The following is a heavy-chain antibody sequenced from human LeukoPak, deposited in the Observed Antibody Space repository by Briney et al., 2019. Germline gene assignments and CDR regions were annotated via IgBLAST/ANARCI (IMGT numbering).Heavy chain of an antibody. J-gene: IGHJ4*02. D-gene: IGHD4-23*01. CDR3: AKDGGHYGGHYFDY. CDR1: GFTFSTYA. Sequence: GGSLRLSCAASGFTFSTYAMSWVRQAPGKGLEWVSTISSGVSTYYADSVKGRFTISRDNSKNTLYLQMNSLRAEDTALYYCAKDGGHYGGHYFDYWGQGTLVTVSS. CDR2: ISSGVST. V-gene: IGHV3-23*01.